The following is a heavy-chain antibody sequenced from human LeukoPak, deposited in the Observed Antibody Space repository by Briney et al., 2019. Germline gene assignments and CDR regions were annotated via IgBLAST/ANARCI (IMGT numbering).Heavy chain of an antibody. V-gene: IGHV3-23*01. CDR3: AKGQITYYYDSSGYYPPNF. CDR2: ISGSGGST. J-gene: IGHJ4*02. Sequence: PGGSLRLSCAASGFTFRSYAMSWVRQAPGKGLEWVSAISGSGGSTYYADSVKGRLTISRDNSKNTLYLQMNSLRAEDTAVYYCAKGQITYYYDSSGYYPPNFWGQGTLVTVSS. D-gene: IGHD3-22*01. CDR1: GFTFRSYA.